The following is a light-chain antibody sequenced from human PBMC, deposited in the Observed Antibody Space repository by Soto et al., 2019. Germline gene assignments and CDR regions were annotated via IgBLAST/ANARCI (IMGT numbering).Light chain of an antibody. Sequence: VLTQSPGTLSLSPGERATLSCRASHSVTSRYFAWYQQRPGQAPRLLIYGASSRAAGIPDRFSASGSGAVFTLTISRLEPEDCGVYYCQQYDTSPYTFGQGTKLEI. V-gene: IGKV3-20*01. CDR2: GAS. CDR1: HSVTSRY. CDR3: QQYDTSPYT. J-gene: IGKJ2*01.